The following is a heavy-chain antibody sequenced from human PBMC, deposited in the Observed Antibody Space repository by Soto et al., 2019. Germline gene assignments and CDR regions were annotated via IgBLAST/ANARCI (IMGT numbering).Heavy chain of an antibody. J-gene: IGHJ5*02. D-gene: IGHD3-22*01. CDR1: GFTFSSYA. V-gene: IGHV3-23*01. CDR3: AKDYQAYYYDSSGYPNWFDP. Sequence: EVQLLESGGGLVQPGGSLRLSCAASGFTFSSYAMSWVRQAPGKGLEWVSAISGSGGSTYYADSVKGRFTISRDNSKNTLYLQMNSLRAEDTAVYYCAKDYQAYYYDSSGYPNWFDPWGQGTLVTVSS. CDR2: ISGSGGST.